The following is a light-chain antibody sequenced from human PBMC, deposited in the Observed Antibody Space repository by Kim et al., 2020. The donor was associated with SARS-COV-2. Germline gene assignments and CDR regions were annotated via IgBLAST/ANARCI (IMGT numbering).Light chain of an antibody. CDR3: MQGTHWPRT. Sequence: DVVMTQSPLSLPVTLGQPASISCRSSQSLVSSDGNTYLNWFQQRPGQSPRRLIYKVSNRDSGVPDRFGGSGSGTEFTLKISKVEAEDVGVYYCMQGTHWPRTFGQGTKVEIK. CDR2: KVS. CDR1: QSLVSSDGNTY. J-gene: IGKJ1*01. V-gene: IGKV2-30*01.